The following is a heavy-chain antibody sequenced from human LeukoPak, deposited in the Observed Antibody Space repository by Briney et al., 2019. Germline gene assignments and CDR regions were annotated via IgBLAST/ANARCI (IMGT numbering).Heavy chain of an antibody. J-gene: IGHJ4*02. CDR2: IIPIFGTA. D-gene: IGHD3-22*01. Sequence: SVKVSCKASGGTFSSYAVSWVRQAPGQGLEWMGGIIPIFGTANYAQKFQGRVTITADESTSTAYMELSSLRSEDTAVYYCARGPEKMIVVAYYWGQGTLVTVSS. CDR1: GGTFSSYA. CDR3: ARGPEKMIVVAYY. V-gene: IGHV1-69*13.